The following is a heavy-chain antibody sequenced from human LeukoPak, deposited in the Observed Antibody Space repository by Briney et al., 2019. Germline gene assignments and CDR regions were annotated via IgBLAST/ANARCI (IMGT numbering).Heavy chain of an antibody. J-gene: IGHJ4*02. V-gene: IGHV3-30*02. CDR2: IRYDGNNK. CDR1: GFTFSSYG. CDR3: AKSRGYYYEKSGPADY. Sequence: PGGSLRLSCAASGFTFSSYGMHWVRQAPGKGLEWVAFIRYDGNNKYYADSVKGRFTISRDNSKNTLYLQMNSLSAEDTAVYYCAKSRGYYYEKSGPADYWGQGTLVTVSS. D-gene: IGHD3-22*01.